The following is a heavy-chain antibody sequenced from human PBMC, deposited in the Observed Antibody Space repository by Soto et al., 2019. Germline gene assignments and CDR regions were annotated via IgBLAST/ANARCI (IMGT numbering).Heavy chain of an antibody. J-gene: IGHJ3*02. CDR1: GDSVSSNSAA. D-gene: IGHD2-2*02. CDR2: TYYRSKWYN. V-gene: IGHV6-1*01. Sequence: TLSLTCAISGDSVSSNSAAWNWIRQSPSRGLEWLGRTYYRSKWYNDYAVSVKSRITINPDTSKNQFSLQLNSVTPEDTAVYYCARLVVPAAIGNDAFDIWGQGTMVTVSS. CDR3: ARLVVPAAIGNDAFDI.